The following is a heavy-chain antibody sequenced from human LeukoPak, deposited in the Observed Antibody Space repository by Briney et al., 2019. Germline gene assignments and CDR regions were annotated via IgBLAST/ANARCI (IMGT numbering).Heavy chain of an antibody. CDR2: IYHSGST. Sequence: SETLSLTCAVYGGSFSGYYWSWIRQPPGKGLEWIGYIYHSGSTYYNPSLKSRVTISVDRSKNQFSLKLSSVTAADTAVYYCARFSTGYSYGTTFDYWGQGTLVTVSS. J-gene: IGHJ4*02. D-gene: IGHD5-18*01. CDR1: GGSFSGYY. CDR3: ARFSTGYSYGTTFDY. V-gene: IGHV4-30-2*01.